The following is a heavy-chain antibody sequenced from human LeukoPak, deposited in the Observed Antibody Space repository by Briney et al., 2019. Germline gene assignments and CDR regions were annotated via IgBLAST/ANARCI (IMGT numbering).Heavy chain of an antibody. J-gene: IGHJ6*04. V-gene: IGHV4-34*01. Sequence: SETLSLTCAVYGGSFSGYYWSWIRQPPGKGLEWIGEINHSGSTYYNPSLKSRVTISVDTSKNQFSLKLSSVTAADTAVYYCARDGEYQLLSSYYYYGMDVWGKGTTVTVSS. D-gene: IGHD2-2*01. CDR2: INHSGST. CDR1: GGSFSGYY. CDR3: ARDGEYQLLSSYYYYGMDV.